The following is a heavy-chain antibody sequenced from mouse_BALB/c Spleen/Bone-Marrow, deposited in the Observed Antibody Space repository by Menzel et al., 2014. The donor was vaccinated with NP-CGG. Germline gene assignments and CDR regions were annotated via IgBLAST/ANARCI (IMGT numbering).Heavy chain of an antibody. V-gene: IGHV1S81*02. D-gene: IGHD1-1*01. CDR1: GYTFTSYW. CDR2: INPSNGRT. CDR3: ARRYYGSSYLLDY. J-gene: IGHJ2*01. Sequence: GAELVKPGASVKLSCKASGYTFTSYWMHWVKQRPGQGLEWIGEINPSNGRTNYNEKFRSKATLTVDKSSSTAYMQLSSLTSEDSAVYYCARRYYGSSYLLDYWGQGTTLTVSS.